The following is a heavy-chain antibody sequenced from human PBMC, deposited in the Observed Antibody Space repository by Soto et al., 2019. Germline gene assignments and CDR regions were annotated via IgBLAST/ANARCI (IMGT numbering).Heavy chain of an antibody. D-gene: IGHD3-16*01. J-gene: IGHJ4*02. Sequence: QVQRVQSGAEVKKPGASVKVSCQASGYTFTSYAMHWVRQAPGQRLEWMGWIIAGNGNTKYSQKFQGRGTLSRDTSESKEYMELSRLRSEDTAAYFCARGDFDSFPFFDYWGQRTLVTVSP. CDR2: IIAGNGNT. V-gene: IGHV1-3*01. CDR3: ARGDFDSFPFFDY. CDR1: GYTFTSYA.